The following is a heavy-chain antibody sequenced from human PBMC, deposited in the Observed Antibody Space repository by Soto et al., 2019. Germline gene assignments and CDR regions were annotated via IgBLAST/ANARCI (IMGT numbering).Heavy chain of an antibody. CDR3: AREDSIIIPAVSDF. Sequence: VGSLRLSCAVSGFAFNNYGINWVRQAPGKGLEWVSSISKSDYTYYSDSVKGRFAISRDNAKSSVSLQMNTLRVEDTAVYYCAREDSIIIPAVSDFWGQGTLVTVSS. D-gene: IGHD2-2*01. V-gene: IGHV3-21*01. CDR1: GFAFNNYG. CDR2: ISKSDYT. J-gene: IGHJ4*02.